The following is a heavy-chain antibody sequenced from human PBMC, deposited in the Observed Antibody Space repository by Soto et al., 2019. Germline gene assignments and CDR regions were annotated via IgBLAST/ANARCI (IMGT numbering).Heavy chain of an antibody. Sequence: QLQLQESGTGLVKPSETLSLTCTVSGVSISSSSYYWGWIRQPPGNGLEWIGSIYYSGSTYYNQSLKSRVPISVDTSKNHFSLKLSSVTAADTAVYYCARTQQLGQNDYWGKGPVVPVPS. D-gene: IGHD6-13*01. CDR1: GVSISSSSYY. CDR2: IYYSGST. V-gene: IGHV4-39*01. CDR3: ARTQQLGQNDY. J-gene: IGHJ4*01.